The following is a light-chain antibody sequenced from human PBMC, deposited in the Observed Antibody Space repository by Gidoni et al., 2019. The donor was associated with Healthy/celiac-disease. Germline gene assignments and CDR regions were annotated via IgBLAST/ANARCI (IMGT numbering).Light chain of an antibody. J-gene: IGKJ1*01. CDR1: QSISSY. CDR2: AAS. V-gene: IGKV1-39*01. CDR3: QQSYSTPWT. Sequence: DIQITQSPSSLSASVGDRVTITCRASQSISSYLNWYQQKPGKAPKLLIYAASSLQSGVPSRFSGSGSGKDFTLTISSLQPEDFATYYCQQSYSTPWTFXXXTKVEIK.